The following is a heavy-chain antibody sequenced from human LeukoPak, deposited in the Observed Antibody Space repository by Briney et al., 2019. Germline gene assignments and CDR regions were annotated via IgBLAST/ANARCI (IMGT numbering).Heavy chain of an antibody. CDR3: ARDGGRYCSSTSCYAADY. CDR2: IIPIFDTA. CDR1: GGTFSSYA. Sequence: SVKVSCKASGGTFSSYAISWVRQAPGQGLEWMGGIIPIFDTANYAQKFQGRVTITTDESTSTAYMELSSLRSEDTAVYYCARDGGRYCSSTSCYAADYWGQGTLVTVSS. J-gene: IGHJ4*02. D-gene: IGHD2-2*01. V-gene: IGHV1-69*05.